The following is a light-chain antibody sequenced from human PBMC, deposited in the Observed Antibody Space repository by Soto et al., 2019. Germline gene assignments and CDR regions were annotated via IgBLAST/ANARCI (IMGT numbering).Light chain of an antibody. Sequence: EIALTQSPATLSLSPGERATLSCRASQSVGGFLAWYQQKPGQAPRLLIFDGSIRATGIPARFSGSGSGTDFSLTISSLEPEDFAVYYCQQRSNWPPLTFCGGTKVEIK. J-gene: IGKJ4*01. CDR2: DGS. CDR1: QSVGGF. CDR3: QQRSNWPPLT. V-gene: IGKV3-11*01.